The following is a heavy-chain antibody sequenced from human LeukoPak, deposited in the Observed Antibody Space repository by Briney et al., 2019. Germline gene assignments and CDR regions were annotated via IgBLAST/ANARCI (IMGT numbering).Heavy chain of an antibody. V-gene: IGHV3-48*01. CDR2: ITSGSSTI. CDR1: GITVSDNY. Sequence: PGGSLRVSCAASGITVSDNYMNWVRQAPGKGLEWVSYITSGSSTIYYADSVKGRFTISRDNAKNSLYLQMNSLRAEDTAVYYCARSRGGGITIFKTPRPAFDPWGQGTLVTVSS. J-gene: IGHJ5*02. CDR3: ARSRGGGITIFKTPRPAFDP. D-gene: IGHD3-3*01.